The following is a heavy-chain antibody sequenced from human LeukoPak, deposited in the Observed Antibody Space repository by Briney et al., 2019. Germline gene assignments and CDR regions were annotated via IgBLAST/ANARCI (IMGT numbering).Heavy chain of an antibody. CDR2: ISGSGGST. CDR1: GFTFSSYA. J-gene: IGHJ4*02. Sequence: GGSLRLSCAASGFTFSSYAMSWVRQAPGKGLEWVSAISGSGGSTYYADSVKGRFTISRDNSKNSLYLQMNSLRAEDTAVYYCARAYDFWSGPGGYWGQGTLVTVSS. CDR3: ARAYDFWSGPGGY. V-gene: IGHV3-23*01. D-gene: IGHD3-3*01.